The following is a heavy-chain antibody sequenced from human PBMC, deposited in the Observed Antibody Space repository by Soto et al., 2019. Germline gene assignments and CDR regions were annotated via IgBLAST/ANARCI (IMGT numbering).Heavy chain of an antibody. CDR1: GYTFTGYY. Sequence: ASVKVSCKASGYTFTGYYMHWVRQAPGQGLEWMGWINPNSGGTNYAQKFQGRVTMTRDTSISTAYMELGRLRSDDTAVYYCARGVGLLACMDVWGQGTTVTVSS. CDR3: ARGVGLLACMDV. CDR2: INPNSGGT. D-gene: IGHD1-26*01. J-gene: IGHJ6*02. V-gene: IGHV1-2*02.